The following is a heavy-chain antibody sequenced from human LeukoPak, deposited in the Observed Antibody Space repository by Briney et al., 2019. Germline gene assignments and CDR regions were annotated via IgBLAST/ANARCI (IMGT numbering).Heavy chain of an antibody. V-gene: IGHV5-51*01. CDR1: GYSFTSYW. J-gene: IGHJ4*02. D-gene: IGHD2-2*01. Sequence: HGESLKISCKGSGYSFTSYWSGWVRQMRGKGLEWMRIIYPGDSDTRYSPPFQGQVTISADKSISTAYLQWSGLKASDTAMYYCARSMGYCSSTSCYVDYWGQGTLVTVSS. CDR3: ARSMGYCSSTSCYVDY. CDR2: IYPGDSDT.